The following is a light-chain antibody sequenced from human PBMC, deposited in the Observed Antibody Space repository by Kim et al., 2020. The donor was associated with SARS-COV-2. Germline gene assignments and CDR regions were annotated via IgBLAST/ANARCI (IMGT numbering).Light chain of an antibody. J-gene: IGKJ4*01. Sequence: LVPGEIATLTCRASQSVTSNLAWYQQKGGQAPRLLIDAASSRATGIPARFSGTGSGTDFTLTISPLEYEDFAVYYCQQRHAWPLTFGGGTKVDIK. CDR2: AAS. CDR3: QQRHAWPLT. CDR1: QSVTSN. V-gene: IGKV3-11*01.